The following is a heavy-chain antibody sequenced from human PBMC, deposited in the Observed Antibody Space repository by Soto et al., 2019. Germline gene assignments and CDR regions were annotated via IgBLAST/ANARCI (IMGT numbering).Heavy chain of an antibody. J-gene: IGHJ4*02. D-gene: IGHD5-18*01. CDR2: ISSSSSYI. V-gene: IGHV3-21*01. Sequence: GGSLRLACAASGFTFSSYSMNWVRQAPGKGLEWVSSISSSSSYIYYADSVKGRFTISRDNAKNSLYLQMNSLRAEDTAVYYCARDLARGYSYYWGQGTLVTVSS. CDR1: GFTFSSYS. CDR3: ARDLARGYSYY.